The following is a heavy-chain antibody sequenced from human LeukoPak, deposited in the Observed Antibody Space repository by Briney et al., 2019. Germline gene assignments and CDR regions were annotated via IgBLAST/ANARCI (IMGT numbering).Heavy chain of an antibody. V-gene: IGHV4-34*01. CDR2: INHSGST. Sequence: SETLSLTCAVYGGSFSGYYWSWIRQPPGKGLEWIGEINHSGSTNYNPSLKSRVTTSVDTSKNQFSLKLSSVTAADTAVYYCARRAVFYYYYYCGMDVWGQGTTVTVSS. D-gene: IGHD6-19*01. J-gene: IGHJ6*02. CDR1: GGSFSGYY. CDR3: ARRAVFYYYYYCGMDV.